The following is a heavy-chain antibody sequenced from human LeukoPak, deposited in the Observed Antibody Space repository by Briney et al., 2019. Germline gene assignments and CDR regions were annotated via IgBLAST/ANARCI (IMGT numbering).Heavy chain of an antibody. Sequence: PGGSLRLSCAASGFTFSSYSMNWVRQAPGKGLEWVSSISSSSSYIYYADSVKGRFTISRDNAKNSLYLQMNSLRAEDTAVYYCARARMIAEMGYYYYMDVWGKGTTVTVSS. V-gene: IGHV3-21*01. CDR2: ISSSSSYI. D-gene: IGHD3-22*01. CDR1: GFTFSSYS. CDR3: ARARMIAEMGYYYYMDV. J-gene: IGHJ6*03.